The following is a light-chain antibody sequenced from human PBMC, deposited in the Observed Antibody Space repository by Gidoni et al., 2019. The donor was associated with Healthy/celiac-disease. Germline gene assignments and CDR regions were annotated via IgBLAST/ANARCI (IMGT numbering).Light chain of an antibody. CDR3: SSYTSSIFYV. J-gene: IGLJ1*01. CDR2: EVR. Sequence: QSALTQPASVSGSPGPSITISCTGTISDVGGYNYVSWYQQHPGKAPKLMIYEVRNRPSGVSNRFSGSKSGNTASLTISGLQAEDEAEYYCSSYTSSIFYVFGTGTQVTVL. CDR1: ISDVGGYNY. V-gene: IGLV2-14*01.